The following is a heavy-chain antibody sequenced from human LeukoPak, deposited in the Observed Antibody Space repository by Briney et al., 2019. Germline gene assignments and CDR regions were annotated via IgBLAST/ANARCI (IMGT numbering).Heavy chain of an antibody. CDR1: GYTFTSYG. V-gene: IGHV1-69*13. Sequence: SAKVSCKASGYTFTSYGISWVRQAPGQGLEWMGGIIPIFGTANYAQKFQGRVTITADESTSTAYMELSSLRSEDTAVYYCAGALGGYSSTWGQGTLVTVSS. CDR2: IIPIFGTA. D-gene: IGHD6-13*01. CDR3: AGALGGYSST. J-gene: IGHJ5*02.